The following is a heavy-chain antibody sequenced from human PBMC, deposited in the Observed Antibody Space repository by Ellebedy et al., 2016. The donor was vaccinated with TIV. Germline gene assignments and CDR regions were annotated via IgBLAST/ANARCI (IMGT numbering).Heavy chain of an antibody. CDR2: IGLSDTST. V-gene: IGHV3-23*01. Sequence: GESLKISCSGSGFTFSTYAMHWVRQAPGKGLEWVSGIGLSDTSTYYSDSVKGRLTNFRDNSKNTIYLQMNSLRDEDKAVYYCTSPAVGQTTGCCRYYFDYWGLGTLVTVSS. D-gene: IGHD1-14*01. J-gene: IGHJ4*02. CDR1: GFTFSTYA. CDR3: TSPAVGQTTGCCRYYFDY.